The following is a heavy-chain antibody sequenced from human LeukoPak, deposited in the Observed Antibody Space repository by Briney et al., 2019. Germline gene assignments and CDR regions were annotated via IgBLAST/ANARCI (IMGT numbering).Heavy chain of an antibody. CDR2: ISTNGGST. D-gene: IGHD3-22*01. V-gene: IGHV3-64*01. Sequence: GGSLRLSCAASGSTFSRYAMHWVRQAPGKGLEYVSAISTNGGSTYYASSVKGRFTISRDNSKNTLYLQMVNLRPEDMAVYYCARGNDSSGYYYFFDYWGQGTLVTVSS. J-gene: IGHJ4*02. CDR1: GSTFSRYA. CDR3: ARGNDSSGYYYFFDY.